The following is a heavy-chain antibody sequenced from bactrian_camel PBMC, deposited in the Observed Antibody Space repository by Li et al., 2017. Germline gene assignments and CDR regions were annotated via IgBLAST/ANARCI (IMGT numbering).Heavy chain of an antibody. CDR3: ARGGMNWFHYIDY. V-gene: IGHV3S40*01. CDR2: LNNVGGAT. D-gene: IGHD7*01. J-gene: IGHJ4*01. Sequence: VQLVESGGGLVQPGGSLRVSCVASGFTFSNYAMSWVRQVPGKGLEWVSKLNNVGGATAYADSVKGRFTISRDNTKNTVYLQLNSLKTEDTAVYYCARGGMNWFHYIDYWGQGTQVTVS. CDR1: GFTFSNYA.